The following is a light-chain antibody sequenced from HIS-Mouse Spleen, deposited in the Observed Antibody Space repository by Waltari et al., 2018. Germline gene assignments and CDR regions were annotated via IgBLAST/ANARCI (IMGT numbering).Light chain of an antibody. V-gene: IGLV2-8*01. CDR1: SSDVGGYNY. J-gene: IGLJ3*02. CDR3: SAYAGSNNWV. CDR2: EVS. Sequence: QSALTQPPSASGSPGQSVTISCTGTSSDVGGYNYVSWYQQHPGKAPKLMIYEVSKRASGVPDRCSGAKSGNTASLTVSGRQAEDEADYYCSAYAGSNNWVFGGGTKLTVL.